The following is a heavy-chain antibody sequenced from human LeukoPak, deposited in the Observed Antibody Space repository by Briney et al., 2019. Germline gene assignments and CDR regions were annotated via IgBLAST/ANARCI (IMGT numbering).Heavy chain of an antibody. CDR3: AKEGSESYSATPFDY. J-gene: IGHJ4*02. D-gene: IGHD3-10*01. CDR1: GFTFGSYA. Sequence: PGGSLRLSCAASGFTFGSYAMSWVRPPPGKGLEWVSAISGSGGRTFYADSVNGRFTISRDNSKNTLYLQMNSLRAEDTALYYCAKEGSESYSATPFDYWGQGTLVTVSS. V-gene: IGHV3-23*01. CDR2: ISGSGGRT.